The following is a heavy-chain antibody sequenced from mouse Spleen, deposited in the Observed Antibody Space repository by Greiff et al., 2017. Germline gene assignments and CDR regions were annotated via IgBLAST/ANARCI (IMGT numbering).Heavy chain of an antibody. Sequence: VQLQQSGPGLVQPSQSLSITCTVSGFSLTSYGVHWVRQSPGKGLEWLGVIWSGGSTDYNAAFISRLSISKDNSKSQVFFKMNSLQADDTAIYYCARKGTGASYSYAMDNWGQGTSVPVSS. CDR2: IWSGGST. J-gene: IGHJ4*01. CDR3: ARKGTGASYSYAMDN. V-gene: IGHV2-2*01. CDR1: GFSLTSYG. D-gene: IGHD4-1*01.